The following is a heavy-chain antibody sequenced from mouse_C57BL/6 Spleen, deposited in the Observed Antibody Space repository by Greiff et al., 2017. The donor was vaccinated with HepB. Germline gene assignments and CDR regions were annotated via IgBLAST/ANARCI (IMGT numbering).Heavy chain of an antibody. D-gene: IGHD1-1*01. CDR1: GFTFSDYG. CDR3: ARPKTTVVSMDY. CDR2: IGSGSSPI. J-gene: IGHJ4*01. Sequence: EVQLVESGGGLVKPGGSVKLSCAASGFTFSDYGMHWVRQAPEKGLEWVAYIGSGSSPIYYAETVKGRFTISRDNATNTLFLQLTSLRSEDTAMYYWARPKTTVVSMDYWGQGTSVTVSS. V-gene: IGHV5-17*01.